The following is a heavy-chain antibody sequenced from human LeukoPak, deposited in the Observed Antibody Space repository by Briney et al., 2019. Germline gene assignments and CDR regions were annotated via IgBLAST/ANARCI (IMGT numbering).Heavy chain of an antibody. CDR2: IKQDGSEK. D-gene: IGHD4/OR15-4a*01. V-gene: IGHV3-7*01. J-gene: IGHJ4*02. CDR1: GFTFSSYW. Sequence: GGSLGLSCAASGFTFSSYWMSWVRQAPGKGLEWVANIKQDGSEKYYVDSVKGRFTISRDNAKNSLYLQMNSLRAEDTAVYYCARSLFSANPYYFDYWGQGTLVTVSS. CDR3: ARSLFSANPYYFDY.